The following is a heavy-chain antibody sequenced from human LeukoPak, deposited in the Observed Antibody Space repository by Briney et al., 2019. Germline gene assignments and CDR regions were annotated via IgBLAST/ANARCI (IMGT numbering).Heavy chain of an antibody. J-gene: IGHJ4*02. V-gene: IGHV4-39*01. D-gene: IGHD6-19*01. Sequence: PSETLSLTCTVSGGSISSSSYYWGWIRQPPGKGLEWIGSIYYSGSTYYNPSLKSRVTISVDTSKNQFSLKLSSVTAADTAVYYCAGQHTAVAVYFDYWGQGTLVTVSS. CDR2: IYYSGST. CDR3: AGQHTAVAVYFDY. CDR1: GGSISSSSYY.